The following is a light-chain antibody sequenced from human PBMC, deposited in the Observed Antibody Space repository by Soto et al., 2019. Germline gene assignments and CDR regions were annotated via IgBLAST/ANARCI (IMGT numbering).Light chain of an antibody. Sequence: DIQMTQSPSSLSASVLDRVTITCLASQSISSYLNWYQHKPGKAPKLLIYAASSLQSGVPSRFSGSGSGTDFTLTISTLQPEDFATYYCQQANSFPLTFGGGTKVDIK. J-gene: IGKJ4*01. V-gene: IGKV1-39*01. CDR3: QQANSFPLT. CDR1: QSISSY. CDR2: AAS.